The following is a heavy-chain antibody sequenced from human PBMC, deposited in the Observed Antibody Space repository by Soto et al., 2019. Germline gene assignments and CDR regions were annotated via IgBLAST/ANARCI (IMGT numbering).Heavy chain of an antibody. CDR1: GYSFTAYY. CDR2: INPSVGNT. V-gene: IGHV1-46*01. Sequence: ASVKVSCKASGYSFTAYYIHWVRQAPGQGLEWMGIINPSVGNTRYTQNFQGRVTMARDTSTNSVYLELSSLRSDDTAVYYCAKSILTGHEYYYGMDVWGQGTTVTVSS. J-gene: IGHJ6*02. D-gene: IGHD3-9*01. CDR3: AKSILTGHEYYYGMDV.